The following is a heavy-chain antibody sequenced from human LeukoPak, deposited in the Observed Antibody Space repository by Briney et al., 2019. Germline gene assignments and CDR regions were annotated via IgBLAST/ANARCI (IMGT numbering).Heavy chain of an antibody. V-gene: IGHV4-34*01. CDR2: INHSGST. CDR1: GGSFSGYY. J-gene: IGHJ5*02. D-gene: IGHD2-15*01. Sequence: TSETLSLTCAVYGGSFSGYYWSWIRQPPGKGLEWIGEINHSGSTNYNPYLKSRVTISVDTSKNQFSLKLSSVTAADTAVYYCARAKGTDIVVENWFDPWGQGTLVTVSS. CDR3: ARAKGTDIVVENWFDP.